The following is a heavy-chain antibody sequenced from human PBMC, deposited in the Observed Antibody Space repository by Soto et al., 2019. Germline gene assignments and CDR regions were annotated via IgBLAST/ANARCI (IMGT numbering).Heavy chain of an antibody. D-gene: IGHD3-10*01. V-gene: IGHV3-15*01. CDR1: GFTFSHAW. J-gene: IGHJ6*02. Sequence: EVQLVESGGGLVKPGGSLRISCTASGFTFSHAWMTWVRQTPGMGLEWVGRIKSKSDGGTADYGAPVKGRFTMSRDDSRTTVSLQMTSLKTDDTAVYYCYIPFYYHSMDVWGQGTTVTVSS. CDR3: YIPFYYHSMDV. CDR2: IKSKSDGGTA.